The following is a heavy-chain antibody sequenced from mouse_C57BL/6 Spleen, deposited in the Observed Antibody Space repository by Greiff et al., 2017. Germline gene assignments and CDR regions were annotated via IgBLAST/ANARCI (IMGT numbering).Heavy chain of an antibody. CDR2: IDPGNGDT. Sequence: QVQLQQPGPELVKPGASVKLSCKASGYAFSSSWMNWVKQRPGKGLEWIGRIDPGNGDTNYNEKFKGKATLTADKSSSTAYRQLSSLTSEDSAVYYWARGGADYWYFDVWGTGTTVTVSS. J-gene: IGHJ1*03. CDR3: ARGGADYWYFDV. V-gene: IGHV1-82*01. CDR1: GYAFSSSW.